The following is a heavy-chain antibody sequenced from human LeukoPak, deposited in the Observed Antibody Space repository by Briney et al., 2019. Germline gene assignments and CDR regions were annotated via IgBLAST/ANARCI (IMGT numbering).Heavy chain of an antibody. CDR3: ARHFDTMGI. J-gene: IGHJ3*02. Sequence: SETLSLTCTVSGGSISSYYWSWIRQPPGKGLEWIGYIYYSGSTNYNPSLKSRVTISVDTSKNQFSLKLSSVAAADTAVYYCARHFDTMGIWGQGTMVTVSS. V-gene: IGHV4-59*08. D-gene: IGHD3-10*01. CDR2: IYYSGST. CDR1: GGSISSYY.